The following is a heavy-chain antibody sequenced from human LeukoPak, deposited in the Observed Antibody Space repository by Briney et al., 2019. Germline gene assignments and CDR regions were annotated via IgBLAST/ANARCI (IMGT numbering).Heavy chain of an antibody. D-gene: IGHD6-13*01. CDR3: TTGPYSSSWYWLY. CDR2: IKSKTDGGTT. Sequence: NPGGSLRLSCAASGFTFSNVWMSWVRQAPGKGLEWVGRIKSKTDGGTTDYAAPVKGRFTISRDDSTHTLYLQMNSLKTEDTAVYYCTTGPYSSSWYWLYWGQGTLVTVSS. CDR1: GFTFSNVW. J-gene: IGHJ4*02. V-gene: IGHV3-15*01.